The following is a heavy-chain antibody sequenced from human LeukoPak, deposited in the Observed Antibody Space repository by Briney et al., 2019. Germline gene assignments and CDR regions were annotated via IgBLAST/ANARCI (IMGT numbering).Heavy chain of an antibody. Sequence: GESLRLSCVVSGFILSSHGMHWVRQAPGKGLEWVAFIRFDESDTSYANSVKGRFTISRDNSKNTLYLQMNSLRPEDTAVYYCAPSGSAFDYWGQGTLVTVSS. CDR2: IRFDESDT. D-gene: IGHD3-10*01. J-gene: IGHJ4*02. CDR3: APSGSAFDY. CDR1: GFILSSHG. V-gene: IGHV3-30*02.